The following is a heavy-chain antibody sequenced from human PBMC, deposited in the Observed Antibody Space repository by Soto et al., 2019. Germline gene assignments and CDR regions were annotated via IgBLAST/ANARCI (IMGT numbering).Heavy chain of an antibody. CDR3: ARVVATVAGPYGMDV. D-gene: IGHD6-19*01. CDR2: ISAYNGNT. V-gene: IGHV1-18*01. CDR1: GYTFTSYV. J-gene: IGHJ6*02. Sequence: QVQLVQSGAEVKKPGASVKVPCRASGYTFTSYVISWVRQAPAQGLEWMGWISAYNGNTNFAQKLQGRVTMTTDTSTSTAYMELRSLRSDGTAVYYCARVVATVAGPYGMDVWGQGTTVTVSS.